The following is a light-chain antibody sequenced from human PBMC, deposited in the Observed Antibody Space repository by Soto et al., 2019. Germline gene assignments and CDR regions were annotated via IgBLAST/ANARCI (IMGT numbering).Light chain of an antibody. V-gene: IGLV2-14*01. Sequence: QSVLTQPASVSGSPGQSITISCSGTSSDVGGSNYVSWYQQYPGKVPKVIIYEVSNRPSGVSNRFSGSKSDNTASLTISGLQAEDEADYYCNSYTSTGTWVLGGGTKVTVL. CDR2: EVS. CDR1: SSDVGGSNY. CDR3: NSYTSTGTWV. J-gene: IGLJ3*02.